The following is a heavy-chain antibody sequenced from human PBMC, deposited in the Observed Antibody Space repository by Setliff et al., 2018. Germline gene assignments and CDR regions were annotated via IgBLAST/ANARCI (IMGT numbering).Heavy chain of an antibody. Sequence: ASVKVSCKASGYTFTSYGISWVRQAPGQGLEWMGWISAYNGNTNYAQKLQGRVTMTTDTSTSTAYMELRSLRSDDTAVYYCARAPAYSSTPGSYAFDIWGQGTQFTVSS. J-gene: IGHJ4*02. CDR3: ARAPAYSSTPGSYAFDI. V-gene: IGHV1-18*01. D-gene: IGHD6-13*01. CDR2: ISAYNGNT. CDR1: GYTFTSYG.